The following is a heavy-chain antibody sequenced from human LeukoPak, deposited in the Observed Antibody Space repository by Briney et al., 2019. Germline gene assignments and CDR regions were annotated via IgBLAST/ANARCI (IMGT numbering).Heavy chain of an antibody. J-gene: IGHJ4*02. Sequence: ASVKVSCKASGYTFTSYYMHWVRQAPGQGLEWMGIINPSGGSTSYAQKFQGRVTMTTDTSTSTAYMELRSLRSDDTAVYYCARYSEGDSSGYSHWGQGTLVTVSS. V-gene: IGHV1-46*01. CDR1: GYTFTSYY. CDR2: INPSGGST. CDR3: ARYSEGDSSGYSH. D-gene: IGHD3-22*01.